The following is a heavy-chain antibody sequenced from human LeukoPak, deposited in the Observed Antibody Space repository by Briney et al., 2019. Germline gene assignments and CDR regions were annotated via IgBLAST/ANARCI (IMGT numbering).Heavy chain of an antibody. J-gene: IGHJ6*03. D-gene: IGHD3-22*01. CDR1: GGSISGYL. V-gene: IGHV4-59*01. CDR3: ARQSDYEIDTSHYMHV. CDR2: VYDNGDT. Sequence: SETLSLTCTVSGGSISGYLWTWIRQPPGKGLEWIGYVYDNGDTKYHPSFTGRVYISVDVSKNQFSLKLTPVLAADTGDYFCARQSDYEIDTSHYMHVWGKGTTVSVSS.